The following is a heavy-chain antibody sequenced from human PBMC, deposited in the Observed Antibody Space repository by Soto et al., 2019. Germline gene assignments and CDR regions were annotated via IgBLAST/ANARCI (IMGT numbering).Heavy chain of an antibody. CDR2: IYDSQNT. CDR3: ARASPFVTFDY. D-gene: IGHD2-21*02. V-gene: IGHV4-31*03. Sequence: SETLSLTCTVSGGSVSSGGYYWIWIRHLPGKGLEWIAYIYDSQNTYYNPSLASRVSISVDASENQFSLRLASVTAADTAVYFCARASPFVTFDYWGQGALVTVSS. J-gene: IGHJ4*02. CDR1: GGSVSSGGYY.